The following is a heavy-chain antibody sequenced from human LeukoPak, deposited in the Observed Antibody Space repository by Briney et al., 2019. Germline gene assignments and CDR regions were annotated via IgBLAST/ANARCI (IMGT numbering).Heavy chain of an antibody. J-gene: IGHJ4*02. CDR2: INSDGSWT. Sequence: GGSLRLSCAASGNYLMHWVRQAPGKGLVWVSHINSDGSWTSYADSVKGRFTISKDTAKNTVYLQMNSLRAEDTAVYYCVSFYETYWGRGTLVTVSS. CDR3: VSFYETY. V-gene: IGHV3-74*01. CDR1: GNYL. D-gene: IGHD2/OR15-2a*01.